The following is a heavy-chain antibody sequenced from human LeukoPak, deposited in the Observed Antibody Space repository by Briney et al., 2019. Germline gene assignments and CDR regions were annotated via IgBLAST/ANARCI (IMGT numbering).Heavy chain of an antibody. CDR3: ATENSTPPRVRYYGMDV. D-gene: IGHD6-13*01. V-gene: IGHV1-24*01. Sequence: VKASGRFSGYTFTELSLHWVRKPPGKGLGGIGGFDLEDGETIYAQKFQGRVTMTEDTSTDTAYMELSSLRSEDTAVYYCATENSTPPRVRYYGMDVWGQGTTVTVSS. CDR2: FDLEDGET. J-gene: IGHJ6*02. CDR1: GYTFTELS.